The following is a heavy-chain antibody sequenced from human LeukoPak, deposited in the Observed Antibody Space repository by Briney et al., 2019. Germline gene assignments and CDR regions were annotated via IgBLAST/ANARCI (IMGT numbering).Heavy chain of an antibody. CDR3: ARARHCSSTSCYLGGNSYYFDY. D-gene: IGHD2-2*01. V-gene: IGHV4-59*01. Sequence: SETLSLTCTVSGGSLSSYYWSWIRQPPGKGLEWIGHIYYSGSTNYNPSLKSRVTISVDTSKNQFSLKLSSVTAADTAVYYCARARHCSSTSCYLGGNSYYFDYWGQGTLVTVSS. J-gene: IGHJ4*02. CDR2: IYYSGST. CDR1: GGSLSSYY.